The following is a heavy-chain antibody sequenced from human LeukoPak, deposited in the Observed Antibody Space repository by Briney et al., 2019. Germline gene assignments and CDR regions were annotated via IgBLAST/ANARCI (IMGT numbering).Heavy chain of an antibody. CDR2: TYYRSRWYN. CDR3: TRSRATAGTSDY. V-gene: IGHV6-1*01. CDR1: GDSVSSNSAA. Sequence: SQTLSLTCAISGDSVSSNSAAWNWIRQSPSRGLEWLGRTYYRSRWYNDYAVSMKGRITINPDTSKNQFSLQLNSVTPDDTAVYYCTRSRATAGTSDYWGQGTLVTVSS. J-gene: IGHJ4*02. D-gene: IGHD1-1*01.